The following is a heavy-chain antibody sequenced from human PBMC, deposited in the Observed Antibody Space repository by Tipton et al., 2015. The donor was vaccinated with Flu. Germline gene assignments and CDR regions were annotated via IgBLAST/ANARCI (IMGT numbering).Heavy chain of an antibody. V-gene: IGHV4-39*01. Sequence: TLSLTCSVSGGSINRSNYYWGWIRQPPGKGLEWIGSIYYSGSTSYNPSLERRVTISVDTSENQFSLKLTSVTAADTAIYYCARRKYISGWRGFDSWGQGALVTVSS. J-gene: IGHJ4*02. CDR2: IYYSGST. CDR3: ARRKYISGWRGFDS. CDR1: GGSINRSNYY. D-gene: IGHD6-19*01.